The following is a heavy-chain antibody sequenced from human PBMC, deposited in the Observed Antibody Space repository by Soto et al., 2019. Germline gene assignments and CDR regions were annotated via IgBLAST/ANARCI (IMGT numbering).Heavy chain of an antibody. CDR2: ISASGGTT. CDR3: AKASTGTYTLFDY. V-gene: IGHV3-23*01. D-gene: IGHD1-1*01. Sequence: GGSLRLSCAASGFTFSSYTMNWVRQAPGKGLEWVSGISASGGTTSYADSVKGRFTISRDNPKNTLYLQMNSLRAEDTAVYYCAKASTGTYTLFDYWGQGTLVTVSS. CDR1: GFTFSSYT. J-gene: IGHJ4*02.